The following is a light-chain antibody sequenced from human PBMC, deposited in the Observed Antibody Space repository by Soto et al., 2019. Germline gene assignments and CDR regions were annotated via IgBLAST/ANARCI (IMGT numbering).Light chain of an antibody. CDR2: EVS. Sequence: QPVLTQPASVSGSPGQSITISCTGTSSDVGGYNYVSWYQQHPGKAPKLMIYEVSNRPSGVSNRFSGSKSGNTASLTISGLQAEDEADYYCSSYTSYSTYVFGTGTQLTVL. CDR3: SSYTSYSTYV. V-gene: IGLV2-14*01. CDR1: SSDVGGYNY. J-gene: IGLJ1*01.